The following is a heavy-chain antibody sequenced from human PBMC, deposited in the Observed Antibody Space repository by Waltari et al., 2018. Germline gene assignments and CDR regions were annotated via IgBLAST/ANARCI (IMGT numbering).Heavy chain of an antibody. CDR3: ARDGEWELPHPFDY. CDR1: GFTFSSYS. CDR2: ISSSSSYR. Sequence: EVQLVESGGGLVKPGGSLRLSCAASGFTFSSYSMNWVRQAPGKGLEWVSSISSSSSYRYYADSVKGQFTISRDNAKNALYLQMNSLRAEDTAVYYCARDGEWELPHPFDYWGQGTLVTVSS. V-gene: IGHV3-21*01. J-gene: IGHJ4*02. D-gene: IGHD1-26*01.